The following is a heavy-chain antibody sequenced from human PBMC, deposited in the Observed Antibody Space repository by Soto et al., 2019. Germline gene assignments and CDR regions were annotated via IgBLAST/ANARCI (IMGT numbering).Heavy chain of an antibody. CDR1: GFTFDDYA. V-gene: IGHV3-9*01. CDR3: AKDYDYGGPDAFDI. CDR2: ISWNSGSI. D-gene: IGHD4-17*01. J-gene: IGHJ3*02. Sequence: PGGSLRLSCAASGFTFDDYAMHWVRQAPGKGLEWVSGISWNSGSIGYADSVKGRFTISRDNAKNSLYLQMNSLRAEDTALYYCAKDYDYGGPDAFDIWGQGTMVTVSS.